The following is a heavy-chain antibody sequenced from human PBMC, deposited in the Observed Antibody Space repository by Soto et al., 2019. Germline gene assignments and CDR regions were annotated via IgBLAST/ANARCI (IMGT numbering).Heavy chain of an antibody. CDR2: ISGSGGST. CDR1: GFTFSSYA. Sequence: GGSLSLSCAASGFTFSSYAMSWVRQAPGKGLEWVSAISGSGGSTYYADSVKGRFTISRDNSKNTLYLQMNSLRAEDTAVYYCAKWGMTAVKTLNMYYYGSGSYYSPFFGYWGQGTLVTVSS. J-gene: IGHJ4*02. CDR3: AKWGMTAVKTLNMYYYGSGSYYSPFFGY. V-gene: IGHV3-23*01. D-gene: IGHD3-10*01.